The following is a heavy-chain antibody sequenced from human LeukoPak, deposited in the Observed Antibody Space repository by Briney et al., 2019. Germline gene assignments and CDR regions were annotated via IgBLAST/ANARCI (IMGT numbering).Heavy chain of an antibody. CDR2: INPSGGST. Sequence: ASVKVSCKASGYTFTSYYMHWVRQAPGQGLEWMGIINPSGGSTSYAQKFQGRVTMTRDMPTSTVYMELSSLRSEDTAVYYCARALWDDFWSGYSPGDYYMDVWGKGTTVTVSS. D-gene: IGHD3-3*01. J-gene: IGHJ6*03. CDR3: ARALWDDFWSGYSPGDYYMDV. V-gene: IGHV1-46*01. CDR1: GYTFTSYY.